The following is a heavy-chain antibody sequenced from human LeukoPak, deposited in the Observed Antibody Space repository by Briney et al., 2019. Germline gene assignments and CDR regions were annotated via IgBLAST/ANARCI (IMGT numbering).Heavy chain of an antibody. V-gene: IGHV3-33*01. D-gene: IGHD3-9*01. CDR2: ILYDGSNK. Sequence: GGSLRLSCAASVFTFSSYGMYSVRQAPGKGLEWVAVILYDGSNKYYADSVKGRFTISRDNSKNTLYLQMNSLRAEDTAVYYCARYSSYGMDIWGQGTTVTVSS. CDR3: ARYSSYGMDI. CDR1: VFTFSSYG. J-gene: IGHJ6*02.